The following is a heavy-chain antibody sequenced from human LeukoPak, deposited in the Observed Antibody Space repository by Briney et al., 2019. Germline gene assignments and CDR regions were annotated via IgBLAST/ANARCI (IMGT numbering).Heavy chain of an antibody. J-gene: IGHJ4*02. D-gene: IGHD1-26*01. CDR1: GGSISSYY. Sequence: SETLSLTCTVSGGSISSYYWSWIRQPPGKGLEWIGYIYYSGSTNYHPSLKSRVTISVDTSKNQFSLKLSSVTAADTAVYYCARDYSGSHDYWGQGTLVTVSS. CDR3: ARDYSGSHDY. CDR2: IYYSGST. V-gene: IGHV4-59*01.